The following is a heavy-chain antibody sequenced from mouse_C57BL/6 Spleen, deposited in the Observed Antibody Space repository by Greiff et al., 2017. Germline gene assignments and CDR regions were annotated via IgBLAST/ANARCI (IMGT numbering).Heavy chain of an antibody. Sequence: QVQLQQPGAELVMPGASVKLSCTASGYTFTSYWMHWVKQRPGQGLEWIGEIDPSDSYTNYNQTCKGKSTLTVYKSSSTAYMQLSSLTSEDSAVYYCARRGDDYDEFAYWGQGTLVTVSA. J-gene: IGHJ3*01. V-gene: IGHV1-69*01. CDR2: IDPSDSYT. CDR1: GYTFTSYW. D-gene: IGHD2-4*01. CDR3: ARRGDDYDEFAY.